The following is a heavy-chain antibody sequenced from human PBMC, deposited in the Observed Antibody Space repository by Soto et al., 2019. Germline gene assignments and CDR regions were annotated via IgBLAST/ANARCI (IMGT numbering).Heavy chain of an antibody. CDR2: IYGGGST. Sequence: GGSLRLSCAASGFTVSSDYMSWVRQAPGRGLEWISVIYGGGSTYYADSVKGRFTISRDNSKNTLFLQMNSLRAEDTAVYYCARDSSGYTTGFDYWGQGTLVTVSS. V-gene: IGHV3-66*01. D-gene: IGHD5-12*01. CDR3: ARDSSGYTTGFDY. J-gene: IGHJ4*02. CDR1: GFTVSSDY.